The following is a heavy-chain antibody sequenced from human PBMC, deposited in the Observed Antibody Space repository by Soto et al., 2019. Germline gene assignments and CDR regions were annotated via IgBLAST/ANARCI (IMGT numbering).Heavy chain of an antibody. Sequence: SETLSLTCSVFGASTVSHYHWTWIRQPPGKGLEWMGYIFNSGTTFYNPSLTSRLSISMDTSGNHFSLELRSVTAADTAVYYCALALRPTPGLDYWGQGTLVTASS. D-gene: IGHD2-21*02. CDR1: GASTVSHYH. CDR3: ALALRPTPGLDY. J-gene: IGHJ4*02. CDR2: IFNSGTT. V-gene: IGHV4-31*02.